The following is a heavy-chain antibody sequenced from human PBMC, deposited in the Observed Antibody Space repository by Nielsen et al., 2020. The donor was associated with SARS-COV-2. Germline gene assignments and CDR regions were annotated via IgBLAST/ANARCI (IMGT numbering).Heavy chain of an antibody. CDR2: ISRSGSII. D-gene: IGHD3-10*01. J-gene: IGHJ4*02. V-gene: IGHV3-11*04. CDR1: GFSFSDYS. CDR3: ARDLYYYGPLDY. Sequence: GGSLRLSCVVSGFSFSDYSMSWIRQAPGKGLEWVSYISRSGSIIQHADSVKGRFTISRDNAKNSLHLQMDNLRVEDTAVYYCARDLYYYGPLDYWGQGTLVTVSA.